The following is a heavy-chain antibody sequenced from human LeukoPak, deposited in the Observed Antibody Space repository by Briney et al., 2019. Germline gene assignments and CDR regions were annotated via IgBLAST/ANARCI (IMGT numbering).Heavy chain of an antibody. Sequence: PETLSLTCTVSGFSITTNNYYWGWIRQTPGKGLEWIGTIHYTGNTYDNPSLKSRVSISIDTSTSQFSLKVTSLTAADTAVYYCARQGNTGFPDAFDLWGQGTMVTVSS. CDR2: IHYTGNT. CDR3: ARQGNTGFPDAFDL. J-gene: IGHJ3*01. CDR1: GFSITTNNYY. D-gene: IGHD1/OR15-1a*01. V-gene: IGHV4-39*01.